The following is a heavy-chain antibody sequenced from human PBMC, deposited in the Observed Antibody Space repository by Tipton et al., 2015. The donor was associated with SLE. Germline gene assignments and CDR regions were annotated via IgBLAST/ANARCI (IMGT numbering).Heavy chain of an antibody. CDR2: INHSGST. V-gene: IGHV4-34*01. CDR3: ARVYCTNGVCYTKGVDY. J-gene: IGHJ4*02. CDR1: GGSFSGYY. Sequence: TLSLTCAVYGGSFSGYYWSWIRQPPGKGLEWIGEINHSGSTNYNPSLKSRVTISVDTSKNQFSLKLSSVTAADTAVYYCARVYCTNGVCYTKGVDYWGQGTLVTVSS. D-gene: IGHD2-8*01.